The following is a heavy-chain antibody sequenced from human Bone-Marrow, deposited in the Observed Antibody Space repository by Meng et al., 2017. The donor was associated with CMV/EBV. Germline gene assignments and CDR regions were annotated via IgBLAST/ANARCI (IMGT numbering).Heavy chain of an antibody. V-gene: IGHV3-73*01. CDR2: IRSKANNYAT. J-gene: IGHJ6*02. D-gene: IGHD3-3*01. CDR3: TSPFVLRFLEWLSEDV. CDR1: GFTFSGSA. Sequence: SLRLSCTASGFTFSGSALHWVRQASGKGLEWVGRIRSKANNYATAYAASVKGRFTISRDDSKNTSYLQINSLKSEDTAVYYCTSPFVLRFLEWLSEDVWGQGTTVTVSS.